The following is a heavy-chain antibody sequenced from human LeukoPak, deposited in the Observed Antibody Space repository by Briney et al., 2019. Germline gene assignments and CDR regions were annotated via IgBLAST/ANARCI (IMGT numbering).Heavy chain of an antibody. Sequence: GSLRLSCAASGFTFSSYAMSWVRQAPGKGLEWVSAISGSGGSTYYADSVKGRFTISRDNAKNSLYLQMNSLRPEDTAFYYCARVRFGQSYSSNWGQGTLVAVSS. V-gene: IGHV3-23*01. CDR1: GFTFSSYA. D-gene: IGHD3-10*01. J-gene: IGHJ4*02. CDR3: ARVRFGQSYSSN. CDR2: ISGSGGST.